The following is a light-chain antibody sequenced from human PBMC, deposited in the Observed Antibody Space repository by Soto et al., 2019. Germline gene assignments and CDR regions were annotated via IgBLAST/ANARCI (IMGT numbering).Light chain of an antibody. CDR1: QSVSSN. J-gene: IGKJ1*01. CDR3: QQYNNWLWT. CDR2: GTS. V-gene: IGKV3-15*01. Sequence: EIVMTQSPATLSVSPGERATLSCRASQSVSSNLAWYQQKPGQTLRLLIYGTSTRATGIPARFSGSGSGTEFTLTISSLQSEDFGVYYCQQYNNWLWTFGQGTKVEIK.